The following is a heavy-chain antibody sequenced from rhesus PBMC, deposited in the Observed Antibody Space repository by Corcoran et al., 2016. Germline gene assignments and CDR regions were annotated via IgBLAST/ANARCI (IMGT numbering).Heavy chain of an antibody. V-gene: IGHV4-65*01. CDR1: GGSVSSSNR. CDR3: ATYTVTRWGGFDV. CDR2: ISGSSGSN. D-gene: IGHD4-35*01. J-gene: IGHJ5-1*01. Sequence: QVQLQESGPGLVKPSETLSLTCAVSGGSVSSSNRWRWIRQPPGKGLAWIGYISGSSGSNYFHPSLKRRCTITTDTSNNEFALKLSSGTAADTAVYYCATYTVTRWGGFDVWGPGVLVTVSS.